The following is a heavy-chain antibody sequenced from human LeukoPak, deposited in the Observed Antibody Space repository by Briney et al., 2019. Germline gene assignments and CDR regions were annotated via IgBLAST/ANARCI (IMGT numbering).Heavy chain of an antibody. CDR2: IRYDGTSK. J-gene: IGHJ5*02. CDR1: GFIFSNFG. D-gene: IGHD2-2*01. CDR3: VKDSPLPA. Sequence: PGGSLRLSCAASGFIFSNFGIHCVRQAPGKGLEWVAFIRYDGTSKYYADSVKGRFTLSRDNSKNTVYLQMNSLRTEDTAVYYCVKDSPLPAWGQGTLVTVSS. V-gene: IGHV3-30*02.